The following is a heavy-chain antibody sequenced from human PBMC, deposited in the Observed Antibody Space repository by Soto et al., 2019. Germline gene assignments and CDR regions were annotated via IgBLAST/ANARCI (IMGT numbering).Heavy chain of an antibody. J-gene: IGHJ6*02. CDR1: GFTFDDYA. D-gene: IGHD6-19*01. CDR3: ARLQWLVPEDATWYYYGMDV. CDR2: ISWNSGSI. V-gene: IGHV3-9*01. Sequence: GGSVRLSCAASGFTFDDYAMHWFRQAPGKGLEWVSGISWNSGSIGYADSVKGRFTISRDNAKNSLYLQMNSLRAEDTALYYCARLQWLVPEDATWYYYGMDVWGQGTTVTVSS.